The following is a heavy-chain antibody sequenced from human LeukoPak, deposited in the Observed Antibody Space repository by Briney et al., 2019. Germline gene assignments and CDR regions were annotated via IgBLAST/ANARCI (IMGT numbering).Heavy chain of an antibody. CDR3: AHSRIDAFDI. V-gene: IGHV3-53*01. D-gene: IGHD1-14*01. CDR1: GFTVSSNY. Sequence: GGSLRLSCAASGFTVSSNYMSWVRQAPGKGLEWVSVIYSGGSTYYADSVKGRFTISRDNSKNTPYLQMNSLRAEDTAVYYCAHSRIDAFDIWGQGTMVTVSS. CDR2: IYSGGST. J-gene: IGHJ3*02.